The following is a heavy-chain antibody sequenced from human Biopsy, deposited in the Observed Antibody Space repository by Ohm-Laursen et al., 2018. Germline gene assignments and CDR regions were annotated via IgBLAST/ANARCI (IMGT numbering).Heavy chain of an antibody. CDR3: ARGGIAVAGTNFDY. V-gene: IGHV3-53*01. CDR1: GFTVSSNY. Sequence: SLRLSCTASGFTVSSNYMSWVRQAPGKGLEWVSVIYSGGSTYYADSVKGRFTISRDGPKNTLYLQMNSLRAEDTAVYYCARGGIAVAGTNFDYWGQGTLVTVSS. J-gene: IGHJ4*02. D-gene: IGHD6-19*01. CDR2: IYSGGST.